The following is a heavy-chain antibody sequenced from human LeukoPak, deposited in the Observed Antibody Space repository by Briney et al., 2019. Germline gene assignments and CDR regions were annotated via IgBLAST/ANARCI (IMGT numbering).Heavy chain of an antibody. V-gene: IGHV3-23*01. CDR3: AKDFPSGWST. CDR2: ISGSGGST. D-gene: IGHD6-19*01. CDR1: GFTFSTYS. J-gene: IGHJ5*02. Sequence: GGSLRLSCTASGFTFSTYSMNWVRQAPGKGLEWVSAISGSGGSTYYADSVKGRFTISRDNSKNTLYLQMNSLRAEDTALYYCAKDFPSGWSTWGQGTLVTVSS.